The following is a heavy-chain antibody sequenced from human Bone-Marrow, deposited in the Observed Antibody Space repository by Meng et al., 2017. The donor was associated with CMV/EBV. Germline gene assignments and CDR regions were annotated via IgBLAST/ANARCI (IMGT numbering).Heavy chain of an antibody. CDR1: SFSGYY. CDR3: ASGTIFGVVQYYYYGMDV. V-gene: IGHV4-34*01. Sequence: SFSGYYWSWIRQPPGKGLEWIGEINHSGSTNYNPSLKSRVTISVDTSKNQFSLKLSSVTAADTAVYYCASGTIFGVVQYYYYGMDVWGQGTTVTVSS. CDR2: INHSGST. D-gene: IGHD3-3*01. J-gene: IGHJ6*02.